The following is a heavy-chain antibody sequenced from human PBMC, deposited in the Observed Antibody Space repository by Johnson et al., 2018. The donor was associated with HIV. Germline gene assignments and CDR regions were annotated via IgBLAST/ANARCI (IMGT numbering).Heavy chain of an antibody. CDR3: AKDSGSYYHGSGDAFDI. V-gene: IGHV3-30*04. J-gene: IGHJ3*02. D-gene: IGHD3-10*01. CDR2: ISYDGSNK. Sequence: QAQLVESGGGLVQPGRSLRLSCAASGFTFDDYAMHWVRQAPGKGLEWVAVISYDGSNKYYADSVKGRFPISRDNPKNTLYLQMNSLRIEDTALFYCAKDSGSYYHGSGDAFDIWGQGTMVTVSS. CDR1: GFTFDDYA.